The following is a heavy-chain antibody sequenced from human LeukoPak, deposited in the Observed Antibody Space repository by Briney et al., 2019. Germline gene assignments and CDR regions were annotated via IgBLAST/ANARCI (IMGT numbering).Heavy chain of an antibody. D-gene: IGHD5-12*01. CDR1: GFTVSSKY. CDR3: EREGANPTAGYDFNDAFDI. CDR2: IYTGGST. J-gene: IGHJ3*02. Sequence: PGGSLRLSCAASGFTVSSKYMSWVRQAPGKGLEWVSVIYTGGSTYYADSVKGRFTISRDNSENTLYLQMNRLRAEDTAVYHCEREGANPTAGYDFNDAFDIWGQGTMVAVSS. V-gene: IGHV3-66*01.